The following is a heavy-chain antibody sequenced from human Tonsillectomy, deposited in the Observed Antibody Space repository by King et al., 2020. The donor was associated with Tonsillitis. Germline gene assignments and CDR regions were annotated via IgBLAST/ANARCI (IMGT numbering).Heavy chain of an antibody. CDR1: GASISSYY. CDR2: MYYSGTT. D-gene: IGHD1/OR15-1a*01. V-gene: IGHV4-59*01. Sequence: QLQESGPGLVNPSETLSLTCTVSGASISSYYWSWIRQPPGMRLEWIGYMYYSGTTNYNPSLKSRVTISVDTSTNHFSLKLSSVTAADTAIYYCARVRTPNNHAFDIWGQGTMVTVSS. J-gene: IGHJ3*02. CDR3: ARVRTPNNHAFDI.